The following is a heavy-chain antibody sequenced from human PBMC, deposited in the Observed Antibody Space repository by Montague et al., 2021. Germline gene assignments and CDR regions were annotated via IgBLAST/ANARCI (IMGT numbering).Heavy chain of an antibody. CDR3: ASGSLRESSGYDFDY. CDR1: GGSISSYY. Sequence: SETLSLTCTVSGGSISSYYWSWIRQPAGKGLEWIGRIYTSGSTNXNPSLKGRVTMSVDTSKNQFSLKLSSVTAADTAVYYCASGSLRESSGYDFDYWGQGTLVTGSS. V-gene: IGHV4-4*07. CDR2: IYTSGST. D-gene: IGHD3-22*01. J-gene: IGHJ4*02.